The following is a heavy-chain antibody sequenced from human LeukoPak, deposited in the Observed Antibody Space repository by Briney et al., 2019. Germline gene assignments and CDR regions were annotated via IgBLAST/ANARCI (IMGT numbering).Heavy chain of an antibody. CDR1: GFTFSDYY. D-gene: IGHD3-3*01. J-gene: IGHJ5*02. CDR3: ARDLALRFLEWGLTHNWFDP. Sequence: GGSLRLSCAASGFTFSDYYVSWIRQAPGKGLEWVSYISSSGSTIYYADSVKGRFTISRDNAKNSLYLQMNSLRAEDTAVYYCARDLALRFLEWGLTHNWFDPWGQGTLVTVSS. CDR2: ISSSGSTI. V-gene: IGHV3-11*01.